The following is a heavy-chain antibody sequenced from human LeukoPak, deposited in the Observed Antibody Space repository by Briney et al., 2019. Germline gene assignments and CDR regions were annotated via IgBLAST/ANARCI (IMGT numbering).Heavy chain of an antibody. CDR1: GFTFSSNT. CDR2: ISGSGGNT. CDR3: AKASGGNVVY. J-gene: IGHJ4*02. D-gene: IGHD4-23*01. Sequence: GGSLRLSCAASGFTFSSNTISWVRQAPGKGLEWVSVISGSGGNTYYADSVKGRFTISRDNSKNTLYLQMNSLRPEDTAVYYCAKASGGNVVYWGQGTLVTVSS. V-gene: IGHV3-23*01.